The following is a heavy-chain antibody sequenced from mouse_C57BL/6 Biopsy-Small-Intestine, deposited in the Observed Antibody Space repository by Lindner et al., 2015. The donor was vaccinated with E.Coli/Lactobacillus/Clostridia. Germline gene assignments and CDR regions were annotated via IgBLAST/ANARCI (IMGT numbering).Heavy chain of an antibody. CDR1: GYTFTDYN. CDR3: AGRGDYDGFDY. J-gene: IGHJ2*01. D-gene: IGHD2-4*01. CDR2: INPNNGGT. Sequence: VQLQESGPVLVKPGASVKMSCKASGYTFTDYNMHWVKQSHGKSLEWIGYINPNNGGTSYNQKFKGKATLTVNKSSSTAYMALRSLTSEDSAVYYCAGRGDYDGFDYWGQGTTLTVSS. V-gene: IGHV1-22*01.